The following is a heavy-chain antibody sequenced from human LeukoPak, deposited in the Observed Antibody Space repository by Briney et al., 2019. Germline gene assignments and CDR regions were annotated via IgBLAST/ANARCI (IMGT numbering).Heavy chain of an antibody. CDR2: MNPNSGNT. CDR3: ARGRNNYGDY. Sequence: ASVKVSCKASGYTFTGYDINWVRQASGQGLEWMGWMNPNSGNTGYAQKFQGRVTMSRNTSINTAYMELSSLRSEDTAVYYCARGRNNYGDYWGQGTLVTVSS. J-gene: IGHJ4*02. V-gene: IGHV1-8*01. CDR1: GYTFTGYD. D-gene: IGHD4-11*01.